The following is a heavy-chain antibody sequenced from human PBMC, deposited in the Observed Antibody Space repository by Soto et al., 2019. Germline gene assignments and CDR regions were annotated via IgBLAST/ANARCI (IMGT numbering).Heavy chain of an antibody. J-gene: IGHJ3*02. CDR1: GFTVSSNY. Sequence: GGSLRLSCAASGFTVSSNYMSWVRQAPGKGLGWVSVIYSGGSTYYADSVKGRFTISRDNSKNTLYLQMNSLRAEDTAVYYCARSTPYNWNYSNAFDIWGQGTMVTVSS. D-gene: IGHD1-7*01. CDR3: ARSTPYNWNYSNAFDI. V-gene: IGHV3-53*01. CDR2: IYSGGST.